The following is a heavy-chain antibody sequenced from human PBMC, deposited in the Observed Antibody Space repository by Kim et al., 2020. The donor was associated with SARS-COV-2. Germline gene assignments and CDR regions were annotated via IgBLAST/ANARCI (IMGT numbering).Heavy chain of an antibody. J-gene: IGHJ4*02. CDR3: ARALYYDFWSGHLGY. V-gene: IGHV3-11*01. Sequence: DPGTGRFTIPRENAKNSLYLQMNSLRAEDTAVYYCARALYYDFWSGHLGYWGQGTLVTVSS. D-gene: IGHD3-3*01.